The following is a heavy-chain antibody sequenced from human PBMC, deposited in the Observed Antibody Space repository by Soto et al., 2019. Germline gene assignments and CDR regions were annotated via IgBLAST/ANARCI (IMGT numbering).Heavy chain of an antibody. CDR1: GFSFDEYA. Sequence: EVQLVESGGGLVQPGRSLRLSCAASGFSFDEYAMHGVRQAPGKGLEWVSGVSWNSGTMGYGDSVRGRFAISRDNAKNSLYLQMNSLTTEDTALYYCAKGFCSSTRCLTYSYMDVWGKGTTVTVSS. J-gene: IGHJ6*03. CDR3: AKGFCSSTRCLTYSYMDV. V-gene: IGHV3-9*01. D-gene: IGHD2-2*01. CDR2: VSWNSGTM.